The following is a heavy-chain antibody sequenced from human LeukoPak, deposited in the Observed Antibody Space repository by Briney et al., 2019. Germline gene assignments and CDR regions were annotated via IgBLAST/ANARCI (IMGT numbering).Heavy chain of an antibody. J-gene: IGHJ6*02. D-gene: IGHD2-2*01. CDR2: INPNSGGT. CDR1: GYTFTGYY. CDR3: ASNPPTSSTYYYYGMDV. Sequence: ASVKVSCKASGYTFTGYYMHWVRQAPGQGLEWMGWINPNSGGTNYAQKFQGRVTMTRDTSSSTAYMELSRLRSDDTAVYYCASNPPTSSTYYYYGMDVWGQGTTVTVSS. V-gene: IGHV1-2*02.